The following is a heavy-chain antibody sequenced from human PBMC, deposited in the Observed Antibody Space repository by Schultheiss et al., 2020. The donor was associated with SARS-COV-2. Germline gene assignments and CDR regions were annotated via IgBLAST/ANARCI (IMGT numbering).Heavy chain of an antibody. Sequence: GESLKISCKASGYTFTSYAMNWVRQAPGQGLEWMGWINTNTGNPTYAQGFTGRFVFSLDTSVSTAYLQICSLKAEDTAVYYCARGRASRGDFGVVIVFDYWGQGTLVTVSS. D-gene: IGHD3-3*01. V-gene: IGHV7-4-1*01. J-gene: IGHJ4*02. CDR2: INTNTGNP. CDR1: GYTFTSYA. CDR3: ARGRASRGDFGVVIVFDY.